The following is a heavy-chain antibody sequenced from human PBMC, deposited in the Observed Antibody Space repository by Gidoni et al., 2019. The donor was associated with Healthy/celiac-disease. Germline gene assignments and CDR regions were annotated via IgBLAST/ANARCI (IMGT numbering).Heavy chain of an antibody. CDR3: AILYGSGSYDPYDY. CDR1: GFTFSDYY. CDR2: ISSSGSTI. V-gene: IGHV3-11*01. D-gene: IGHD3-10*01. Sequence: QVQLVESGGGLVKPGGSLRLSCAASGFTFSDYYMNWIRQAPGKGLEWVSYISSSGSTIYYADSVKGRFIISRDNANNSLYLQMNSLRAEDTAVYYCAILYGSGSYDPYDYWGQGTLVTVSS. J-gene: IGHJ4*02.